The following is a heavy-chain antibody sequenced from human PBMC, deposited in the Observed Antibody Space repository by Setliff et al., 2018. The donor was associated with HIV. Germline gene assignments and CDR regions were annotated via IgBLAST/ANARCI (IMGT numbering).Heavy chain of an antibody. CDR2: ISYDGSEK. J-gene: IGHJ4*02. CDR3: ARGDWPPDFDY. V-gene: IGHV3-30*03. CDR1: GFTLSAYG. Sequence: PGGSLRLSCAASGFTLSAYGMHWVRQAPGKGLEWVALISYDGSEKFYADSVKGRFTISRDNSKNTLYLQMNSLRAEDTAVYYCARGDWPPDFDYWGQGTLVTVSS. D-gene: IGHD2-21*02.